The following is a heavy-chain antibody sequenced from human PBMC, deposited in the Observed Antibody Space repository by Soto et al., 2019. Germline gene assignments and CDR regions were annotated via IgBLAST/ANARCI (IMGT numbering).Heavy chain of an antibody. Sequence: SETLFLTCTVSGGSISSSSYYWGWIRQPPGKGLEWIGSIYYSGSTYYNPSLKSRVTISVDTSKNQFSLKLISVTAADTAVYYCARARSENWNYVPYFDYWGQGTLVTVSS. V-gene: IGHV4-39*07. J-gene: IGHJ4*02. CDR1: GGSISSSSYY. CDR2: IYYSGST. D-gene: IGHD1-7*01. CDR3: ARARSENWNYVPYFDY.